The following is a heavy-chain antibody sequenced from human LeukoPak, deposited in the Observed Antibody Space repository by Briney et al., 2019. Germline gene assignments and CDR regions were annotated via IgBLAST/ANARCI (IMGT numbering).Heavy chain of an antibody. CDR3: ARVMRRSTQQPDAFDI. Sequence: SETLSLTCTVSGGSISPYYWSWIRQSPGKGLEWIGYIYHSGKTYYNPSLKSRITISVDTSKNQFSLKVTSVTAADTAVYYCARVMRRSTQQPDAFDIWGQGTMVTVSS. D-gene: IGHD3-16*01. J-gene: IGHJ3*02. CDR2: IYHSGKT. CDR1: GGSISPYY. V-gene: IGHV4-59*12.